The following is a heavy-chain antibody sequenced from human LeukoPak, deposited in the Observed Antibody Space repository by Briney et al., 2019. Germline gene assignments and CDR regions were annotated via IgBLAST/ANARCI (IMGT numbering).Heavy chain of an antibody. CDR1: GFTFSSYA. CDR3: AKVRAKVPAXXXAFDI. CDR2: ISGSGGST. J-gene: IGHJ3*02. Sequence: PGGSLRLSCAASGFTFSSYAMSWVRQAPGKGLEWVSAISGSGGSTYYADSVKGRFTISRDNSKNTLYLQMNSLRAEDTAVYYCAKVRAKVPAXXXAFDIWGQGXMVTVS. V-gene: IGHV3-23*01. D-gene: IGHD2-2*01.